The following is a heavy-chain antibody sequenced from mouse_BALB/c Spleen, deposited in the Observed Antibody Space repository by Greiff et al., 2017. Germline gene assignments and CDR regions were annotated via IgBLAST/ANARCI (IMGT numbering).Heavy chain of an antibody. Sequence: VQLKESGPGLVKPSQSLSLTCTVTGYSITSDYAWNLIRQFPGNKLEWMGYISYSGSTSYNPSLKSRISITRDTSKNQFFLQLNSVTTEDTATYYCARYYGLYAMDYWGQGTTVTVSS. D-gene: IGHD1-2*01. CDR2: ISYSGST. J-gene: IGHJ4*01. CDR3: ARYYGLYAMDY. V-gene: IGHV3-2*02. CDR1: GYSITSDYA.